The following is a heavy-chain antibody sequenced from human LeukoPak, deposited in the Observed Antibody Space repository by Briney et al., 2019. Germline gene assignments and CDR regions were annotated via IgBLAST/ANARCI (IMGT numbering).Heavy chain of an antibody. D-gene: IGHD2-21*01. V-gene: IGHV3-66*01. CDR1: GFTVSSNY. CDR2: IYSGGRT. CDR3: ARKMLLRWYFDL. J-gene: IGHJ2*01. Sequence: GGSLGLSCAASGFTVSSNYTSWVRQAPGKGLEWVSVIYSGGRTYYADSVKGRFTISRDNSKNTLYLQMNSLRAEDTAVYYCARKMLLRWYFDLWGRGTLVTVSS.